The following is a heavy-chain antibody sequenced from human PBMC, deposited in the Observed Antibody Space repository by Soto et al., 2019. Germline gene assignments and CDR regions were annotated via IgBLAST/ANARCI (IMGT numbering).Heavy chain of an antibody. CDR3: AKDPIDYYDSSGYKDDAFDI. D-gene: IGHD3-22*01. Sequence: PGGSLRLSCAASGFTFSSYAMSWVRQAPGKGLEWVSAISGSGGSTYYADSVKGRFTISRDNSKNTLYLQMNSLRAEDTAVYYCAKDPIDYYDSSGYKDDAFDIWGQGTMVTVSS. V-gene: IGHV3-23*01. J-gene: IGHJ3*02. CDR1: GFTFSSYA. CDR2: ISGSGGST.